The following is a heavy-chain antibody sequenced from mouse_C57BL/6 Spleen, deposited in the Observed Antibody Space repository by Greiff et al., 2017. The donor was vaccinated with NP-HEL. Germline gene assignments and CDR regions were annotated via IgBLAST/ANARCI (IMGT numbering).Heavy chain of an antibody. D-gene: IGHD2-12*01. CDR2: IDPEDGDT. J-gene: IGHJ1*03. CDR1: GFNIKDYY. V-gene: IGHV14-1*01. Sequence: VHVKQSGAELVRPGASVKLSCTASGFNIKDYYMHWVKQRPEQGLEWIGRIDPEDGDTEYAPKFQGKATMTADTSSNTAYLQLSSLTSEDTAVYYCTTGVYDPPYWYFDVWGTGTTVTVSS. CDR3: TTGVYDPPYWYFDV.